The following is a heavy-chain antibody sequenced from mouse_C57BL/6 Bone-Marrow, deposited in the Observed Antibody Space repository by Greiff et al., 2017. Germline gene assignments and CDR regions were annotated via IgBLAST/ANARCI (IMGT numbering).Heavy chain of an antibody. J-gene: IGHJ1*03. V-gene: IGHV1-81*01. CDR1: GYTFTSYG. Sequence: VMLVESGAELARPGASVKLSCKASGYTFTSYGISWVKQRTGQGLEWIGEIYPRSGNTYYNEKFKGKATLTADKSSSTAYMELRSLTSEDSAVYFCARKGEVVATRYFDVWGTGTTVTVSS. D-gene: IGHD1-1*01. CDR2: IYPRSGNT. CDR3: ARKGEVVATRYFDV.